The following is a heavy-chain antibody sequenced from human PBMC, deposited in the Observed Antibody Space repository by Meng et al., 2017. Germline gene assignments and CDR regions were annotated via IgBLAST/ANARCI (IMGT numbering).Heavy chain of an antibody. V-gene: IGHV1-2*06. CDR1: GYTFTGYY. Sequence: VHVVASGAEVKKPGASMKVSCKASGYTFTGYYMHWVRQAPGQGLEWMGRINPNSGGTNYAQKFQGRVTMTRDTSISTAYMELSRLRSDDTAVYYCARDYREYCSGGSCYYFDYWGQGTLVTVSS. D-gene: IGHD2-15*01. CDR2: INPNSGGT. CDR3: ARDYREYCSGGSCYYFDY. J-gene: IGHJ4*02.